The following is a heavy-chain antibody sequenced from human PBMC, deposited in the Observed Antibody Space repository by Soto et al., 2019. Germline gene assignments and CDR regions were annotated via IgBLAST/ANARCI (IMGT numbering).Heavy chain of an antibody. V-gene: IGHV6-1*01. Sequence: SQTLSLTCAISGDSVSSNSATWNWIRQSPSRGLEWLGRTYYRSKWYNDYAISVKSRITINPDTSKNQFSLQLSSVIPDDTAVYYCGRAHLGSDRYILEPFDPWGQGTLVTVPQ. CDR3: GRAHLGSDRYILEPFDP. CDR1: GDSVSSNSAT. J-gene: IGHJ5*02. D-gene: IGHD1-1*01. CDR2: TYYRSKWYN.